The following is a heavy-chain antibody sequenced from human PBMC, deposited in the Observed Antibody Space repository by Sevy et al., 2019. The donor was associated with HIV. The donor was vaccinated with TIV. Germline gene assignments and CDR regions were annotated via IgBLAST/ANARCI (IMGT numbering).Heavy chain of an antibody. D-gene: IGHD3-22*01. V-gene: IGHV3-23*01. CDR1: GFTFNTHV. CDR2: ISGFGNT. J-gene: IGHJ3*01. Sequence: GESLKISCAASGFTFNTHVMNWVRQAPGEGLEWVSSISGFGNTYYADSVRGGLTISRDKAKNTLYLQMNSLRADETAVHYCAKVLNPALESMMEVTVRSLKGFDVWGQGTMVTVSS. CDR3: AKVLNPALESMMEVTVRSLKGFDV.